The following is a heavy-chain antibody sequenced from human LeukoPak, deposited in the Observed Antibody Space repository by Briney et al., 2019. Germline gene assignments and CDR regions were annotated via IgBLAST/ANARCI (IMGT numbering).Heavy chain of an antibody. CDR2: IYSGGST. CDR3: ARPRGGYYDSSGLDAFDI. Sequence: GGSLRLSCAASGFTVSSNYMSWVRQAPGKGLEWVSVIYSGGSTYYADSVMGRFTISRDNSKNTLYLQMNSLRAEDTAVYYCARPRGGYYDSSGLDAFDIWGQGTMVTVSS. V-gene: IGHV3-66*02. CDR1: GFTVSSNY. J-gene: IGHJ3*02. D-gene: IGHD3-22*01.